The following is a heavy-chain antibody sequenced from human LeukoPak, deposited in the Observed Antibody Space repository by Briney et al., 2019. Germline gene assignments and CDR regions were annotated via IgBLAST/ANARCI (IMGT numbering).Heavy chain of an antibody. CDR1: GFTFSSYA. Sequence: PGGSLRLSCAASGFTFSSYAMSWVRQAPGKGLEWVSAISGSGGSTYYADSVKGRFTISRDNSKNTLYLQMNSLRAEDTAVYYCAEDIYSNYVGDDYWGQGTLVTVSS. D-gene: IGHD4-4*01. CDR2: ISGSGGST. CDR3: AEDIYSNYVGDDY. J-gene: IGHJ4*02. V-gene: IGHV3-23*01.